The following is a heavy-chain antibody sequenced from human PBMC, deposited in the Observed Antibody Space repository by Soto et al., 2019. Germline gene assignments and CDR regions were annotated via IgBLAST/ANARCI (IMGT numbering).Heavy chain of an antibody. CDR3: AREAVFYPGPDH. V-gene: IGHV3-74*01. CDR2: VDRDGSGT. CDR1: GFTFNTYC. Sequence: PGGCLRLSCAASGFTFNTYCMHWVRQVPGKGLVWVSRVDRDGSGTYYADSVMGRFTISRDNAKNTLYLQMNDLRAEDTAVYYCAREAVFYPGPDHWGQGILVTVSS. J-gene: IGHJ5*02. D-gene: IGHD6-19*01.